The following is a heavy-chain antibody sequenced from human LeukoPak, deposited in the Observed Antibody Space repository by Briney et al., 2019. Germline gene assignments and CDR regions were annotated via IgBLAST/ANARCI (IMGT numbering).Heavy chain of an antibody. CDR1: GFTFGVYT. J-gene: IGHJ5*02. CDR3: ARDSSGWGGNNWFDP. D-gene: IGHD6-19*01. CDR2: ISYDGGNK. Sequence: GGALRLSCAASGFTFGVYTMHWVRPAPAKGLEWVAFISYDGGNKYYAGSVKGRFTISRDNSKNTSYLEMNSLRDEDTAVYYCARDSSGWGGNNWFDPWGQGTLVTVSS. V-gene: IGHV3-30-3*01.